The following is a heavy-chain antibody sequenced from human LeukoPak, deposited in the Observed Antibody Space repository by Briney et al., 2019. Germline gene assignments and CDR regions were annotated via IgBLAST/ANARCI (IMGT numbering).Heavy chain of an antibody. CDR1: GFTFRSYE. D-gene: IGHD2-21*02. CDR3: AKPRVGDSRAFDT. V-gene: IGHV3-64*04. Sequence: GGSLRHSRAVSGFTFRSYEINWVRQAPGKGLEYVSGSSGNGGSTYYADSVKGRFTISRDNSRNTLYLQMNSLRPDDTALYYCAKPRVGDSRAFDTWGQGAMVAVSS. CDR2: SSGNGGST. J-gene: IGHJ3*02.